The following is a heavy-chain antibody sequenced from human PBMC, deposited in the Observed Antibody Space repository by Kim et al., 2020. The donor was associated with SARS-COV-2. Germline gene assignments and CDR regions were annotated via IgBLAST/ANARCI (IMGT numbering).Heavy chain of an antibody. CDR1: GYRFSSYW. CDR2: IYPGDSDA. D-gene: IGHD1-1*01. J-gene: IGHJ4*02. V-gene: IGHV5-51*01. CDR3: TREGGIAYNLFDY. Sequence: GESLKISCKGSGYRFSSYWIAWVRQMPGKGLEWMGIIYPGDSDARYNPSFQGQVTLSVDNSISTAYLQWSSLKASDTAMYYCTREGGIAYNLFDYWGQGSQVTVSS.